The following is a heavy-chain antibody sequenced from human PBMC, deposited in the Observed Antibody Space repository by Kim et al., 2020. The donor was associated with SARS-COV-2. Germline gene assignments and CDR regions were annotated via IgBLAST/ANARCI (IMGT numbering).Heavy chain of an antibody. CDR1: GYTFTSYG. CDR3: ARDPSDAAVTGHYYYYGMDV. V-gene: IGHV1-18*04. D-gene: IGHD6-19*01. CDR2: ISAYNGNP. Sequence: ASVKVSCKASGYTFTSYGISWVRQAPGQGLEWMGWISAYNGNPNYAQKLQGRVTMTTDTSTSTAYMELRSLRSDDTAVYYCARDPSDAAVTGHYYYYGMDVWGQGTTVTVSS. J-gene: IGHJ6*02.